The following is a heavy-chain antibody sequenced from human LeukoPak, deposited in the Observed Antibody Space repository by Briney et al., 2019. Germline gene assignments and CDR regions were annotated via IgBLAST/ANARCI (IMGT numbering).Heavy chain of an antibody. CDR3: ARASARGYCSGGSCYSDWFDP. J-gene: IGHJ5*02. Sequence: ASVKVSCKASGGTFSSYAISWVRQAPGQGLEWMGGIIPIFGTANYAQKFQGRVTITADESTSTAYTELSSLRSEDTAVYYCARASARGYCSGGSCYSDWFDPWGQGTLVTVSS. V-gene: IGHV1-69*13. D-gene: IGHD2-15*01. CDR1: GGTFSSYA. CDR2: IIPIFGTA.